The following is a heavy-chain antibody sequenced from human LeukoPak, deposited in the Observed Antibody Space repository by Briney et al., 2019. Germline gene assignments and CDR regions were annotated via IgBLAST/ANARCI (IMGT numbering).Heavy chain of an antibody. CDR3: ARERYCSSTSCGFDY. V-gene: IGHV1-69*13. J-gene: IGHJ4*02. D-gene: IGHD2-2*01. Sequence: SVKVSCKASGGTFSSYAISWVRQAPGQGLEWMGGIIPIFGTANYAQKFQGRVTITADESTSTAYMELSSLRSEDTAVYYCARERYCSSTSCGFDYWGQGTLVTVSS. CDR1: GGTFSSYA. CDR2: IIPIFGTA.